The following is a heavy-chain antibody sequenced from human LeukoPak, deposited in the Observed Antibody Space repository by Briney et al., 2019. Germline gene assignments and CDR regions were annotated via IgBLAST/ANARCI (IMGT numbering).Heavy chain of an antibody. CDR3: ARDSYYGSGSPSNFDY. D-gene: IGHD3-10*01. CDR2: IYYSGST. CDR1: GGSISSGDYY. V-gene: IGHV4-30-4*01. Sequence: SETLSLTCTVSGGSISSGDYYWSWIRQPPGKGLEWIGYIYYSGSTYYNPSLKSRVTISVDTSKNQFSLKLSPVTAADTAVYYCARDSYYGSGSPSNFDYWGQGTLVTVSS. J-gene: IGHJ4*02.